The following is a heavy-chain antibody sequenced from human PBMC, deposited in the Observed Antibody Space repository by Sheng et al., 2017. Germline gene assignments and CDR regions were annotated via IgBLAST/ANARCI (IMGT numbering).Heavy chain of an antibody. V-gene: IGHV1-69*02. J-gene: IGHJ4*02. D-gene: IGHD2-2*02. CDR1: GGTFNSNT. CDR3: AADGDAYHLLYLQVF. Sequence: QVQLVQSGAEVKKPGSSVKVSCKASGGTFNSNTVSWVRQAPGQGLEWMGRIIPILGKPDYAQKFQGRVTITADQSTSTAYMELGRLTHEDTAVYYCAADGDAYHLLYLQVFWGQGTLVTVSS. CDR2: IIPILGKP.